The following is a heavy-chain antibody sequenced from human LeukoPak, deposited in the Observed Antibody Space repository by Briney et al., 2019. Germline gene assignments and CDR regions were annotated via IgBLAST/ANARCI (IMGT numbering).Heavy chain of an antibody. CDR3: ARHEYSGSYYGLSWFDP. D-gene: IGHD1-26*01. J-gene: IGHJ5*02. CDR2: IYYSGST. V-gene: IGHV4-39*01. CDR1: GGSISSSGYY. Sequence: SETLSLTCTVSGGSISSSGYYWGWIHQPPGKGLEWIASIYYSGSTYYNPSLKSRVTISVDTSKNQLSLKLSSLTAADTAVYYCARHEYSGSYYGLSWFDPWGQGTLVTVSS.